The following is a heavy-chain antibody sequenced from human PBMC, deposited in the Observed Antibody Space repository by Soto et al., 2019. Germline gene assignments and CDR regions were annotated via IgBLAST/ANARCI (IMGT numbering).Heavy chain of an antibody. Sequence: GPSVKVSCKASGYTFTSSYINWVGQAPGQGLEWMGIIDPSGGSTSYAQKCQGRVTMTRDTSTSTVYMELSSLRSEDTAVYYCAQEVYCSGGSCYTGVGYWGQGTLVTVSS. D-gene: IGHD2-15*01. CDR1: GYTFTSSY. J-gene: IGHJ4*02. V-gene: IGHV1-46*03. CDR3: AQEVYCSGGSCYTGVGY. CDR2: IDPSGGST.